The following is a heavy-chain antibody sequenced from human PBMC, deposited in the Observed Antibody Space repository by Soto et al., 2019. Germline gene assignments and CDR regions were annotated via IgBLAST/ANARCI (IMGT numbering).Heavy chain of an antibody. D-gene: IGHD2-2*01. CDR2: ISSSSSYI. Sequence: GGSLRLSCAASGFTFSSYSMNWVRQAPGKGLEWVSSISSSSSYIYYADSVKGRFTISRDNAKNSLYLQMNSLRAEDTAVYYCVRDPAIPAATDYYYYYGMDVWGQGTTVTVSS. V-gene: IGHV3-21*01. CDR1: GFTFSSYS. J-gene: IGHJ6*02. CDR3: VRDPAIPAATDYYYYYGMDV.